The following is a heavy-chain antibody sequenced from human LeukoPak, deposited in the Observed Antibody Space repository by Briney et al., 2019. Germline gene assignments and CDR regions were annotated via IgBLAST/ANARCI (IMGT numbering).Heavy chain of an antibody. CDR3: TREEEDTTIGTVSPYDY. V-gene: IGHV3-49*03. Sequence: GGSLRLSCTASGFTFGDYAMSWFRQAPGKGLEWVGFIRSKAYGGTTDYAASVKGRFTISRDDSKSIAYLQMNSLKTEDTAVYYCTREEEDTTIGTVSPYDYWGQGTLVTVSS. CDR1: GFTFGDYA. D-gene: IGHD5-18*01. CDR2: IRSKAYGGTT. J-gene: IGHJ4*02.